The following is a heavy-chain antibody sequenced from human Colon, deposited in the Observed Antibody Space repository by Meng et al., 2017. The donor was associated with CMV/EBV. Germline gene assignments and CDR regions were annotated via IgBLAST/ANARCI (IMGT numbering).Heavy chain of an antibody. CDR1: GGSFSGNY. D-gene: IGHD6-13*01. CDR2: INHSGST. Sequence: VKIQQWGAGLLKPSGTLSLTCAVYGGSFSGNYWSWIRQPPGKGLEWIGEINHSGSTNYNPSLKSRVTISVDTSKNQFSLKLSSVTAADTAVYYCASILFAAAAGGWGGYWGQGTLVTVSS. CDR3: ASILFAAAAGGWGGY. V-gene: IGHV4-34*01. J-gene: IGHJ4*02.